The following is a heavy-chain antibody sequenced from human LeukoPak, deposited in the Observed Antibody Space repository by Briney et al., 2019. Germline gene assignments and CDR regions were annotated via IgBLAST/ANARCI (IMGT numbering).Heavy chain of an antibody. V-gene: IGHV4-4*07. J-gene: IGHJ4*02. CDR1: GGSISSYY. Sequence: PSETPSLTCTVSGGSISSYYWSWIRQPAGKGLEWIGRIYTNGSTNYNPSLKSRVTISIDTSKNQFSLRLRSVTAADTAVYYCARVGEGCFDHWGQGTLATVSS. CDR3: ARVGEGCFDH. CDR2: IYTNGST.